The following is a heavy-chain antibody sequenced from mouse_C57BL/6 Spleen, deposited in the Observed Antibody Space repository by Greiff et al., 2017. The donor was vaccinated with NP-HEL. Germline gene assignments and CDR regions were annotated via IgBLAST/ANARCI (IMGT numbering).Heavy chain of an antibody. CDR2: IYPGDGDT. D-gene: IGHD3-2*02. Sequence: QVQLQQSGPELVKPGASVKISCKASGYAFSSSWMNWVKQRPGKGLEWIGRIYPGDGDTNYNGKFKGKATLTADKSSSTAYMQLSSLTSEDSAVYFCASMDSSGSPFAYWGQGTLVTVSA. J-gene: IGHJ3*01. CDR1: GYAFSSSW. V-gene: IGHV1-82*01. CDR3: ASMDSSGSPFAY.